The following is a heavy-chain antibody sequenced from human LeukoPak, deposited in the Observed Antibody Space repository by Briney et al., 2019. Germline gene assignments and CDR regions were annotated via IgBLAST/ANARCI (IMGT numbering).Heavy chain of an antibody. J-gene: IGHJ4*02. D-gene: IGHD6-19*01. CDR1: GGSISSGNYY. CDR3: ARGQYNTDWYAPYCFDY. Sequence: SQTLSLTCNVSGGSISSGNYYWNWIRQSAAKGLEWIGRTSASGSTTYNPSLKSRVTISVDTAKNQFSLKLTSVTAADTAVYYCARGQYNTDWYAPYCFDYWGQGSLVTASS. V-gene: IGHV4-61*02. CDR2: TSASGST.